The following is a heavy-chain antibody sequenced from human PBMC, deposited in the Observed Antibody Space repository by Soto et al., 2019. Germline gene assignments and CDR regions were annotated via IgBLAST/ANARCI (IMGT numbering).Heavy chain of an antibody. D-gene: IGHD5-18*01. CDR3: AKDGSGYSYGVDY. V-gene: IGHV3-23*01. CDR2: ISGSGGST. J-gene: IGHJ4*02. CDR1: GFTFSSYA. Sequence: GGSLGLSCTASGFTFSSYALSWVRQAPGKGLEWVSAISGSGGSTYYADSVKGRFTISRDNSKNTLYLQMNSLRAEDTAVYYCAKDGSGYSYGVDYWGQGTLVTVSS.